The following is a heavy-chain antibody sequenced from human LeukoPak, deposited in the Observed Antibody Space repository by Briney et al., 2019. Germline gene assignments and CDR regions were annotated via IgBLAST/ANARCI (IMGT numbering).Heavy chain of an antibody. CDR1: GGTFSSYA. V-gene: IGHV1-69*05. Sequence: ASVKVSCKASGGTFSSYAISWVRQAPGQGLEWMGRIIPIFDTANYAQKFQGRVTITTDESTSTAYMELSSLRSEDTAVYYCARGPQGVVPAAMRYYYYMDVWGKGTKVTVSS. J-gene: IGHJ6*03. D-gene: IGHD2-2*01. CDR3: ARGPQGVVPAAMRYYYYMDV. CDR2: IIPIFDTA.